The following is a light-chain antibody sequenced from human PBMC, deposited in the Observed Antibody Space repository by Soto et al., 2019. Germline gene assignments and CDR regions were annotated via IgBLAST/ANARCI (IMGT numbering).Light chain of an antibody. CDR1: SIDVGDSDF. CDR2: VVT. V-gene: IGLV2-11*01. CDR3: SSFAATHTYI. Sequence: QSALTQPRSVSGSPGQSVTISCTGTSIDVGDSDFVSWYQQHPGKAPNLMIYVVTKRPSGVPDRFSGSKSGNTASLTISGLQDEDEADYYCSSFAATHTYIFGTGTKLTVL. J-gene: IGLJ1*01.